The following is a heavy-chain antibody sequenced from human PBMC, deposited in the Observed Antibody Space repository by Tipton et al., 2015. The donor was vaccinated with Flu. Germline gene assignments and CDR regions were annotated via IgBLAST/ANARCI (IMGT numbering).Heavy chain of an antibody. D-gene: IGHD3-16*01. CDR1: GGSISSFY. V-gene: IGHV4-4*07. CDR2: MYTSGTT. CDR3: ARGAGYLWEMEY. Sequence: TLSLTCTVSGGSISSFYWSWIRQPAGKGLEWIGRMYTSGTTKYNPSLKSRVTISVDTSKNQFSLKVNSVTAADTAVYYCARGAGYLWEMEYGGQGTLVTVSS. J-gene: IGHJ4*02.